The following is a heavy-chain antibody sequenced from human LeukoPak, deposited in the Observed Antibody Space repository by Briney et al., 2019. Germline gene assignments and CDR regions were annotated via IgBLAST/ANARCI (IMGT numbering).Heavy chain of an antibody. Sequence: PGGSLRLSCAASGFTFSNYWMHWVRQAPGKGLEWVALISYDGSNIQYADSVKGRFTISRDNSKNTLYLQINSLRVEDTAVYYCARDLPPEDVWGQGTTVTVSS. J-gene: IGHJ6*02. CDR3: ARDLPPEDV. V-gene: IGHV3-30*03. CDR2: ISYDGSNI. CDR1: GFTFSNYW.